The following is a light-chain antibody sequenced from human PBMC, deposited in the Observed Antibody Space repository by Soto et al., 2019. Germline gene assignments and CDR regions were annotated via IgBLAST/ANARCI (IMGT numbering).Light chain of an antibody. J-gene: IGKJ4*01. Sequence: EIVLTQSPGTLSLSPGERATLSCRASQSVSSSFLAWYQQKPGQAPRLLIYGASSRATGIPDRFSGSGSGTDFTLTISRLEPEDFVVDYCQQYDSSPLTFGGGTKVEIK. CDR3: QQYDSSPLT. CDR1: QSVSSSF. V-gene: IGKV3-20*01. CDR2: GAS.